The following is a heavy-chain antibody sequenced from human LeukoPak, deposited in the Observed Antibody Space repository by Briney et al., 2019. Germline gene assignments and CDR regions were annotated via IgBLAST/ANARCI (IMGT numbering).Heavy chain of an antibody. V-gene: IGHV1-18*01. CDR1: GYTFTSYG. CDR3: ARGATHVLIPDLYYFDY. J-gene: IGHJ4*02. D-gene: IGHD2-15*01. Sequence: GASVKVSCKASGYTFTSYGISWVRQAPGQGLEWMGWISAYNGNTNYAQKLQGRVTMTTDTSTSTAYMELRSLRSDDTAVYYCARGATHVLIPDLYYFDYWGQGTLVTVSS. CDR2: ISAYNGNT.